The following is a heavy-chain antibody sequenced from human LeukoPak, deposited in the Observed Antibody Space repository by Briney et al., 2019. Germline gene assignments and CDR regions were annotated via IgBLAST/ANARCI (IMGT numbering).Heavy chain of an antibody. J-gene: IGHJ6*03. D-gene: IGHD2-21*01. Sequence: GGSLRLSCAASGFTFSSYAMSWVRQAPGKGLEWVSAISGSGGSTYYADSVKGRFTISRDNSKTTLYLQMNSLRAEDTAVYYCATSGGFVAVYYYYYMDVWGKGTTVTVSS. CDR1: GFTFSSYA. CDR3: ATSGGFVAVYYYYYMDV. CDR2: ISGSGGST. V-gene: IGHV3-23*01.